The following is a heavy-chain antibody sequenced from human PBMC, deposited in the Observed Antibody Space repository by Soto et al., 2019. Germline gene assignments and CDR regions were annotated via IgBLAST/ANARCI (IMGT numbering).Heavy chain of an antibody. D-gene: IGHD6-13*01. CDR2: IYYSGST. J-gene: IGHJ4*02. CDR1: GGSISSSSYY. V-gene: IGHV4-39*01. Sequence: QLQLQESGPGLVKPSETLSLTCTVSGGSISSSSYYWGWIRQPPGNGLEWIGSIYYSGSTYYNPSLKSRVTISVDTSKNQFSLKLSSVTAADTAVYYCARQMIVAAACCFDFWGQGTLVTVSS. CDR3: ARQMIVAAACCFDF.